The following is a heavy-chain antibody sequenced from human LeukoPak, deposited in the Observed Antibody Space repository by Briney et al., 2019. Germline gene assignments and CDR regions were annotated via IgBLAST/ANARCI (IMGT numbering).Heavy chain of an antibody. Sequence: SETLSLTCTVSGGSISSHYWSWIRQPPGKGLEWIGYIYYSGSTNYNPSLKSRVTISVDTSKNQFSLKLNSVTAADTAVYYCARDGAGIAAAGISWFDPWGQGTLVTVSS. CDR3: ARDGAGIAAAGISWFDP. D-gene: IGHD6-13*01. CDR2: IYYSGST. CDR1: GGSISSHY. J-gene: IGHJ5*02. V-gene: IGHV4-59*11.